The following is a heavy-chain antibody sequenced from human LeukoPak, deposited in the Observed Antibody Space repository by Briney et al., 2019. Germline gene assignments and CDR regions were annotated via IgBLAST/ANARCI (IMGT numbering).Heavy chain of an antibody. CDR3: ARVTWVDSSLGHY. V-gene: IGHV3-23*01. Sequence: GGSLRLSCAASGFTLNNYAMSWVRQAPGKGLEWVSGIRAGAGSPYYADSVEGRFTISRDNSKNTLYLQMNSLRDEDTAIYYCARVTWVDSSLGHYWGQGTLVTVSS. CDR1: GFTLNNYA. CDR2: IRAGAGSP. J-gene: IGHJ4*02. D-gene: IGHD6-6*01.